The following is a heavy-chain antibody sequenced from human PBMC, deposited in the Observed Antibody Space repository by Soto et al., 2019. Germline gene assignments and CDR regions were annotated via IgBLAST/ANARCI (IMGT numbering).Heavy chain of an antibody. Sequence: QAQVVQSGAEVRKPGSSVKLSCKASEGTFNSYAIAWVRQAPGQGLEWMGGIIPYYNTLNYAQKFQDRVTITADDSTNTVDMELSSLRSDDTAVYFCASGASRWYPSVFDSWAQGTLVTVSS. CDR2: IIPYYNTL. D-gene: IGHD6-13*01. V-gene: IGHV1-69*01. J-gene: IGHJ4*02. CDR3: ASGASRWYPSVFDS. CDR1: EGTFNSYA.